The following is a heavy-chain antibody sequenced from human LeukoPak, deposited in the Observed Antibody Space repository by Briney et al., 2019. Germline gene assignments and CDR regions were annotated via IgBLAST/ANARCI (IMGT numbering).Heavy chain of an antibody. V-gene: IGHV4-59*01. D-gene: IGHD3-22*01. Sequence: SETLSLTCTVSGGSISNYYWSWIRQPPGKGLEWIGYIYYSGSTNYNPSLKSRVTISVDTSKNQFSLKLSSVTAADTAVYYCAKDLPNPLYYYDSSGYYGAFDIWGQGTMVTVSS. CDR3: AKDLPNPLYYYDSSGYYGAFDI. CDR1: GGSISNYY. J-gene: IGHJ3*02. CDR2: IYYSGST.